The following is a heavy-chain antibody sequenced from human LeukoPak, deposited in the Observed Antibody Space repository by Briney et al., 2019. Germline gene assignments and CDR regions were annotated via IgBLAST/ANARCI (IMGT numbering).Heavy chain of an antibody. CDR2: IRYDGSDK. Sequence: SGGSLRLSCAVSGFTFSNYGIHWVRQAPGKGLEWVAFIRYDGSDKYYADSVKGRFTISRDSSKNTVYLQMNSLRDEDTAVYYCAKSPYRGGSSWTEFDYWGQGTLVTVSS. CDR3: AKSPYRGGSSWTEFDY. J-gene: IGHJ4*02. CDR1: GFTFSNYG. V-gene: IGHV3-30*02. D-gene: IGHD6-13*01.